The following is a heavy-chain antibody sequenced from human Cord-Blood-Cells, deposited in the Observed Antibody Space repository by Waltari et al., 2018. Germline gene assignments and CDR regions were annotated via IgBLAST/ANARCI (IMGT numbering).Heavy chain of an antibody. CDR2: IIPYFGTA. Sequence: QVQLVQSGAAVKKPGSSVKVSCKDSGGTFSSYAITWVRLAPGKGLEWMGGIIPYFGTANYAQKFQGKVTITPDGSPGPAYIGLGSLRSEETAVYYWARGPVEEAFYIWGQGKMGTVSS. CDR3: ARGPVEEAFYI. CDR1: GGTFSSYA. J-gene: IGHJ3*02. V-gene: IGHV1-69*01.